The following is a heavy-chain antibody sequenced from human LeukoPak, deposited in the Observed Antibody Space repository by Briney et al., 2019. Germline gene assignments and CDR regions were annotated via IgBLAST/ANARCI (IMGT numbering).Heavy chain of an antibody. CDR3: ARDSCGGGSCYPGY. J-gene: IGHJ4*02. CDR2: IYYSGST. CDR1: GGSVSSGSYY. D-gene: IGHD2-15*01. V-gene: IGHV4-61*01. Sequence: PSETLSLTCTVSGGSVSSGSYYWSWIRQPPGKGLEWIGYIYYSGSTNYNPSLKSRVTISVDTSKNQFSLKLSSVTAADMAVYYRARDSCGGGSCYPGYWGQGTLVTVSS.